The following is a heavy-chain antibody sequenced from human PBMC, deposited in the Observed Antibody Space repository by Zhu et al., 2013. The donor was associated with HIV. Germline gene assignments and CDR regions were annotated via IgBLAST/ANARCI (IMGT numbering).Heavy chain of an antibody. D-gene: IGHD1-26*01. CDR2: ITHSGIT. Sequence: QVQLQQWGAGLLKPSETLSLSCAVYGGSFSDYYWNWIRQPPGKGLEWIGDITHSGITNYNPSLKSRVTISIDTSRNQFSLKLNSVTAADTAIYYCARGFNIRREGIAWEVIQDWGQGTLVTVSS. CDR1: GGSFSDYY. CDR3: ARGFNIRREGIAWEVIQD. J-gene: IGHJ1*01. V-gene: IGHV4-34*01.